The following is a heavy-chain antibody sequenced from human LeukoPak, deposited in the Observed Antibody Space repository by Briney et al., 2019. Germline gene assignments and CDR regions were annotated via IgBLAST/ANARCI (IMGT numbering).Heavy chain of an antibody. CDR1: VGTFSSYA. CDR3: ARVDDSSGYYEYYFDY. V-gene: IGHV1-69*06. CDR2: IIPIFGTA. Sequence: SVKVSCKASVGTFSSYAISWVRQAPGQGLEWMGGIIPIFGTANYAQKFQGRVTNTADKSTSTAYMELSSLRSEDTAVYYCARVDDSSGYYEYYFDYWGQGTLVTVSS. J-gene: IGHJ4*02. D-gene: IGHD3-22*01.